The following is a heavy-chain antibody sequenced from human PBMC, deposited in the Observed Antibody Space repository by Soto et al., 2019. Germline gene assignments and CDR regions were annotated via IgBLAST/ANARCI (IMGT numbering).Heavy chain of an antibody. J-gene: IGHJ5*02. V-gene: IGHV1-18*01. D-gene: IGHD2-15*01. CDR3: ARDLGYCRSGTCYREWFDP. CDR1: GYTFTTHG. CDR2: VRGDNGHT. Sequence: QVQLVQSGAEVKKPGASVKVSCKASGYTFTTHGISWVRQVPGQGLEWMGWVRGDNGHTNYARSLQGRVTRTTDTSTNTAYMELRSLRSDDTAVYYCARDLGYCRSGTCYREWFDPWGQGTLVTVSS.